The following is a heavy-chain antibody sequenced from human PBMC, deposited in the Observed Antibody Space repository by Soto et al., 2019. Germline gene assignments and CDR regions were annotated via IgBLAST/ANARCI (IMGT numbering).Heavy chain of an antibody. CDR2: LYWDDDK. D-gene: IGHD3-10*01. V-gene: IGHV2-5*02. Sequence: QITLKESGPTLVKPTQTLTLTCTFSGLSLSTSGVGVGWIRQPPGKALEWLALLYWDDDKRYSPSLTSSLTNTKDTSKNQVVLTMSNINPVDTATYYCVSGSFPNWFDPWGQGILVIVSS. CDR3: VSGSFPNWFDP. J-gene: IGHJ5*02. CDR1: GLSLSTSGVG.